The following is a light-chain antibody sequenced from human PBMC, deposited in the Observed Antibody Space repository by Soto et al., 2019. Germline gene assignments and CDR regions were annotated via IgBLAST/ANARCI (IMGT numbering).Light chain of an antibody. V-gene: IGKV3-11*01. Sequence: EIVMTQSPATLSVSPGERATLSCRASQSVSSYLAWYQQKPGQAPRLLIYDASNRATGIPARFSGSGSGTDFTLTISSLEPEDFAVYYCQQRSNGFTFGPGTKVDIK. CDR2: DAS. CDR1: QSVSSY. J-gene: IGKJ3*01. CDR3: QQRSNGFT.